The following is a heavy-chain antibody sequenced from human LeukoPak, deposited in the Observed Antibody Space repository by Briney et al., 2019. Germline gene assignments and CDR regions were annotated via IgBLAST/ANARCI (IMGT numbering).Heavy chain of an antibody. Sequence: PGRSLRLSCAASGFSVSSNFMSWVRQTPGKGLEWVSVIYSDGTTYYEDSVKGRFTVSRDKSKNTLSLQMNSLRAEDTAVYYCAREKGRGVISPYFDCWGQGTLVTVSS. V-gene: IGHV3-53*01. J-gene: IGHJ4*01. D-gene: IGHD3-10*01. CDR1: GFSVSSNF. CDR2: IYSDGTT. CDR3: AREKGRGVISPYFDC.